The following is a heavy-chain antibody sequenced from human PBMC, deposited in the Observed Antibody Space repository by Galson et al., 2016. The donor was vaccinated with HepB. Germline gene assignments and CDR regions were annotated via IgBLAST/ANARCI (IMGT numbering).Heavy chain of an antibody. Sequence: TLSLTCTVSGGSISSRGYYWSWIRQHPGKGVEWIGYIYYSVGTYYNPSLQSRLTISLDTSKNHFSLKLDAVTAADTAVYYCAGYEVVSFDYWGQGTLVTVSS. CDR3: AGYEVVSFDY. CDR2: IYYSVGT. J-gene: IGHJ4*02. D-gene: IGHD2-15*01. CDR1: GGSISSRGYY. V-gene: IGHV4-31*03.